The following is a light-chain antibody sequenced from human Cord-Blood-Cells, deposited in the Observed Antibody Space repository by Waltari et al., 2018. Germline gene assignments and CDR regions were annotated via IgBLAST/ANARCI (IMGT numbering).Light chain of an antibody. CDR1: QSISSW. CDR3: QQYNSYSWT. J-gene: IGKJ1*01. CDR2: DAS. Sequence: DIQMTQSPSTLSASVGDRVTIPCRASQSISSWLAWYQQKPGKAPKLLIYDASSLESGVPSRFSGSGSGTEFTLTNSSLQPDDFATYYCQQYNSYSWTFGQGTKVEIK. V-gene: IGKV1-5*01.